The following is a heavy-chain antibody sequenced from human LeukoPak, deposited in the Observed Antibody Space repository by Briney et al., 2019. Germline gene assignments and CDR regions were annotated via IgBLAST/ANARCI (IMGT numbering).Heavy chain of an antibody. D-gene: IGHD3-10*01. V-gene: IGHV3-23*01. Sequence: GGSLRLSCVASGFTFTKCAMSWIRQAPGKGLEWVSAISGSGGSTYYADSVKGRFTISRDNSKNTLYLQMNSLRAEDTAVYYCAKLAKYYGSGSYYWFYYGMDVWGQGTTVTVSS. CDR3: AKLAKYYGSGSYYWFYYGMDV. CDR2: ISGSGGST. J-gene: IGHJ6*02. CDR1: GFTFTKCA.